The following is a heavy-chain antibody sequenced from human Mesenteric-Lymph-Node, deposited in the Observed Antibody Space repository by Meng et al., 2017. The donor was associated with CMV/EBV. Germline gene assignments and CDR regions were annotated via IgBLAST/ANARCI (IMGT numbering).Heavy chain of an antibody. CDR3: ARDEDYYDSSGYNPFDY. CDR1: GGSISSRSYY. J-gene: IGHJ4*02. V-gene: IGHV4-39*07. D-gene: IGHD3-22*01. CDR2: IYDSGST. Sequence: QLQLQESSPGLVKPSETLSVTCAVSGGSISSRSYYWGWIRQPPGKVLEWIGSIYDSGSTSYNPSLTSRVIISVDTSKNQSALKLSSVTAADTGVYYCARDEDYYDSSGYNPFDYWGQGTLVTVSS.